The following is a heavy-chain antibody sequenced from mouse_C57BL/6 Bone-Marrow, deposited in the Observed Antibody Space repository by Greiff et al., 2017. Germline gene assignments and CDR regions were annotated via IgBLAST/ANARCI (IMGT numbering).Heavy chain of an antibody. V-gene: IGHV14-2*01. D-gene: IGHD1-1*01. CDR2: IDPEDGET. J-gene: IGHJ2*01. CDR1: GFNINDYY. CDR3: ALVVIDY. Sequence: EVQLLESGAELVKPGASVKLSCTASGFNINDYYMNWVKQRTEQGLEWIGWIDPEDGETKYAPKFPSKATITADTSSNTAYLQLSSLTSEDTAVYYCALVVIDYWGQGTTLTVSS.